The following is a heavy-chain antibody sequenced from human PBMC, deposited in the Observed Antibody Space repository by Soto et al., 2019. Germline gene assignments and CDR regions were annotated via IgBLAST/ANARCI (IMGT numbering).Heavy chain of an antibody. Sequence: SVKASCKASGYSFTSLDVNGGRQTAGQGLEWMGWMQPSTGRTGYAQKFQGRATMTRDTSINTAYMELATLTSDDTAFYYCARGVSAGVDYWGQRTLVTVSS. J-gene: IGHJ4*02. CDR3: ARGVSAGVDY. CDR2: MQPSTGRT. CDR1: GYSFTSLD. D-gene: IGHD1-26*01. V-gene: IGHV1-8*01.